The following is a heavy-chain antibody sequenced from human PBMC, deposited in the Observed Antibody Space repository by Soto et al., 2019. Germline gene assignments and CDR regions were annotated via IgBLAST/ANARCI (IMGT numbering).Heavy chain of an antibody. CDR2: INHSGST. D-gene: IGHD6-6*01. J-gene: IGHJ4*02. Sequence: SETLSLTCAVYGGSFSGYYWSWIRQPPGKGLEWIGEINHSGSTNYNPSLKSRVTISVDTSKNQFSLKLGSVTAADTAVYYCARGRRGAARLDYWGQGTLVTVSS. CDR3: ARGRRGAARLDY. CDR1: GGSFSGYY. V-gene: IGHV4-34*01.